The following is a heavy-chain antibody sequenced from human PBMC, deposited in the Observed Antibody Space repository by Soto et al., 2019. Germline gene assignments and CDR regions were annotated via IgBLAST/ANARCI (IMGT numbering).Heavy chain of an antibody. V-gene: IGHV1-3*01. D-gene: IGHD3-10*01. CDR2: INAGNGNT. CDR3: ARGASMVRGVRFDFDY. Sequence: ASVKVSCKASGYTFTSYYMHWVRQAPGQRLEWMGWINAGNGNTKYSQKFQGRVTITRDTSASTAYMELSSLRSEDTAVYYCARGASMVRGVRFDFDYWGQGTLVTVSS. J-gene: IGHJ4*02. CDR1: GYTFTSYY.